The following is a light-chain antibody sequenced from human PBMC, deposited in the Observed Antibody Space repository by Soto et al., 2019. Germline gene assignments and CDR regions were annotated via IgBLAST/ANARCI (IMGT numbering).Light chain of an antibody. Sequence: EIVMTQSPATLSVSPGERATLSCRASQSVSSYLAWYQQKPGQAPRLLIYGASSRATGIPDRFSGSGSGTDFTLTINRLEPEDFAVYYCQLYGISPHFGQGTRLEIK. CDR3: QLYGISPH. CDR2: GAS. J-gene: IGKJ5*01. V-gene: IGKV3-20*01. CDR1: QSVSSY.